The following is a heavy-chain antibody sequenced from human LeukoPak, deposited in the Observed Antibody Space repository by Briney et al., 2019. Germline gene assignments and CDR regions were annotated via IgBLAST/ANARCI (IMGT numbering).Heavy chain of an antibody. Sequence: LAGGSLRLSCAASGFTFSSYAMHWVRQAPGKGLEWVAVISYDGSNKYYADSVKGRFTISRDNSKNTLYLQMNSLRAEDTAVYYCAGENWNEYYFDYWGQGTLVTVSS. CDR2: ISYDGSNK. J-gene: IGHJ4*02. D-gene: IGHD1-1*01. CDR1: GFTFSSYA. V-gene: IGHV3-30*04. CDR3: AGENWNEYYFDY.